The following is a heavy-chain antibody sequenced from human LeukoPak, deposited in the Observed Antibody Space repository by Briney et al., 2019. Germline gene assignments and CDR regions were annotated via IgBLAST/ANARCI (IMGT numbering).Heavy chain of an antibody. CDR1: GVSISSGGYS. D-gene: IGHD2-15*01. V-gene: IGHV4-30-2*01. CDR3: ARAMVVAATHFDY. J-gene: IGHJ4*02. CDR2: IYHSGST. Sequence: SETLSLTCAVSGVSISSGGYSWSWIRQPPGKGLEWIGYIYHSGSTYYNPSLKSRVTMSVDRFKNQFSLKLSSVTAADTAVYYCARAMVVAATHFDYWGQGTLVTVSS.